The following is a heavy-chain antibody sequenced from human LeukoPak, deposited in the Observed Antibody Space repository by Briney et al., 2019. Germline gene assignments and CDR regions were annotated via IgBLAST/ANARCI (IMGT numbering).Heavy chain of an antibody. Sequence: SETLSLTCTVSGGSINDYYWNWLRQPPGKGLEWIGFIYYRGTTNNNPSLKSRVTTSIDTSKKQFSLNLSSVTAAGTAIYYCAGVFSGRRPFELWGQGILVTVSS. V-gene: IGHV4-59*03. CDR3: AGVFSGRRPFEL. D-gene: IGHD3-10*01. CDR2: IYYRGTT. J-gene: IGHJ4*02. CDR1: GGSINDYY.